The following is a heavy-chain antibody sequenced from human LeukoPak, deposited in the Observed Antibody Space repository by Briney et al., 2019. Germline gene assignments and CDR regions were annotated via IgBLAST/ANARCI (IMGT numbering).Heavy chain of an antibody. CDR1: GRSISGSGDY. Sequence: KPSETLSLTCTVSGRSISGSGDYWAWVRQPPGKGLEWIGSMYYSGNTYYNPSLRSRVTISVDTSKNQFSLKLSSVTAAETAVYYCVRHSLRFGGNLNWFSPWGPGALVTVSS. V-gene: IGHV4-39*01. CDR2: MYYSGNT. D-gene: IGHD4-23*01. J-gene: IGHJ5*02. CDR3: VRHSLRFGGNLNWFSP.